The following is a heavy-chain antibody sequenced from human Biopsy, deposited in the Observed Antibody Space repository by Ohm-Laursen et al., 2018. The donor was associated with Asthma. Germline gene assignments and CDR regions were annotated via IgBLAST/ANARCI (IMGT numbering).Heavy chain of an antibody. CDR2: ISVYNGNT. V-gene: IGHV1-18*01. CDR3: ARAVDYSHYYGIDV. Sequence: SANVSCKISGYTFNSAGITSVRQAPGQGLEWMGWISVYNGNTKVAQKLQDRVTMITDTSPSTAYMELRSPRSDDTAVYFCARAVDYSHYYGIDVWGQGTTVTVS. J-gene: IGHJ6*02. D-gene: IGHD3-10*01. CDR1: GYTFNSAG.